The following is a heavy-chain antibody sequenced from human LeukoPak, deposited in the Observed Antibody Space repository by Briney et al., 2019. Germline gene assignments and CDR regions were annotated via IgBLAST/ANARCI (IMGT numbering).Heavy chain of an antibody. CDR2: VCGRGGST. J-gene: IGHJ4*02. D-gene: IGHD3-10*01. V-gene: IGHV3-23*01. Sequence: PGGALRLSCAASGFTFSSYAMSWVRQAPGKGLEWVSVVCGRGGSTYYADSVKGRFTISRDNSKNTLYLQANSLRAEDTAVYYCAKGRLLWLGELPDYWGQGTLVTVSS. CDR1: GFTFSSYA. CDR3: AKGRLLWLGELPDY.